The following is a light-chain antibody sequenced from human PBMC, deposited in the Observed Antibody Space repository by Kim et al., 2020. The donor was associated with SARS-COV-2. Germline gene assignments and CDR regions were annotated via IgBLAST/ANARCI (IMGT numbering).Light chain of an antibody. CDR2: AVS. CDR3: QQYGGSPTYT. J-gene: IGKJ2*01. Sequence: FQGERATCAGRASQSVRNSYFAWYQQKPGQASRLLIYAVSRRANGIPDRFSGSGSGTAFTLTISRLEPEDFAVYYCQQYGGSPTYTFGKGTKLEI. V-gene: IGKV3-20*01. CDR1: QSVRNSY.